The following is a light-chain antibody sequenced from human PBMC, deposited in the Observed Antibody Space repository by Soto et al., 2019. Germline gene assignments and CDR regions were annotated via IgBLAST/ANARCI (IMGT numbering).Light chain of an antibody. CDR2: GNS. V-gene: IGLV1-40*01. Sequence: QSVLTQPPSVSGAPGQRVTISCTGSSSNIGAGYDVHWYQQFPGTAPKPLMYGNSNRPSGVPDRFSGSKSGTSASLVITGLQAEDEADYYCQSYDRSLSGSGVFGGGTKLTVL. J-gene: IGLJ2*01. CDR3: QSYDRSLSGSGV. CDR1: SSNIGAGYD.